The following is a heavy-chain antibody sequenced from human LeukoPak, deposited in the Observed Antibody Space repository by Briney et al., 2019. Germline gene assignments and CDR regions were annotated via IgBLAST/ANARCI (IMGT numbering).Heavy chain of an antibody. J-gene: IGHJ4*02. V-gene: IGHV3-23*01. Sequence: PGGPLRLSCAASGFPFGSSAMSWVRQAPGKGPEWGSTFSRSGPDTYYADSVKGRFTIFRDNSKNTRYLQMNSLRAEDTAVYYCAKGSLGSWYYFDYWGQGTLVTVSS. CDR1: GFPFGSSA. CDR3: AKGSLGSWYYFDY. CDR2: FSRSGPDT. D-gene: IGHD6-13*01.